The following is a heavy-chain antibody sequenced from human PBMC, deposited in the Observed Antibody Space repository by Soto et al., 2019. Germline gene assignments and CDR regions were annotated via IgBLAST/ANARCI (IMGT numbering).Heavy chain of an antibody. CDR2: ISYDGSNK. Sequence: QVQLVESGGGVVQPGRSLRLSCAASGFTFSSYAMHWVRQAPGKGLEWVAVISYDGSNKYYADSVKGRFSISRDSSKNTLYLQMNSLRAEDTAVYYCARAIVGATIDAFDIWGQGTMVTVSS. CDR1: GFTFSSYA. D-gene: IGHD1-26*01. J-gene: IGHJ3*02. CDR3: ARAIVGATIDAFDI. V-gene: IGHV3-30-3*01.